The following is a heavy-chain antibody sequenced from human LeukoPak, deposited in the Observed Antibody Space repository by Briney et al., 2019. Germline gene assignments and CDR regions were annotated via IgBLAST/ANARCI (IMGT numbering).Heavy chain of an antibody. Sequence: ASVKVSCKASGYTFTSYYMHWVRQAPGQGLEWMGIMNPSGGSTSYAQKFQGRVTMTGDTSTSTVYMELSSLRSEDTAMYYCARAPMSYDSSGFGGAFDIWGQGTMVTVSS. D-gene: IGHD3-22*01. CDR3: ARAPMSYDSSGFGGAFDI. CDR1: GYTFTSYY. V-gene: IGHV1-46*01. J-gene: IGHJ3*02. CDR2: MNPSGGST.